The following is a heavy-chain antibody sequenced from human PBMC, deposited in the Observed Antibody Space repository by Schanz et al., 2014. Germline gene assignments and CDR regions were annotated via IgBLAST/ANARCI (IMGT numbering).Heavy chain of an antibody. Sequence: EVQLLESGGGLVQPGGSLRLSCAASGFSFSIFAMTWVRQAPGQGLEWVSTISGSGGDTYPADSVKGRFTISRDNSKNTLYLQMNSLIAEDTAVYYCAKCIGWYGRCAFDIWGQGTMVTVPS. CDR3: AKCIGWYGRCAFDI. J-gene: IGHJ3*02. V-gene: IGHV3-23*01. CDR2: ISGSGGDT. CDR1: GFSFSIFA. D-gene: IGHD6-19*01.